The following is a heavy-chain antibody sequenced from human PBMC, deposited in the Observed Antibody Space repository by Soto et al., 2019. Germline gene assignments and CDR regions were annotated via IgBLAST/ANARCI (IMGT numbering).Heavy chain of an antibody. CDR2: MNPNSGNT. CDR3: ARLGLDYYDSSGYYIYGMDV. Sequence: ASVKVSCKASGYTFTSYDINWVRQATGQGLEWMGWMNPNSGNTGYAQKFQGRVTMTRNTSISTAYMELSSLRSEDTAVYYCARLGLDYYDSSGYYIYGMDVWGQGTTVTV. CDR1: GYTFTSYD. D-gene: IGHD3-22*01. J-gene: IGHJ6*02. V-gene: IGHV1-8*01.